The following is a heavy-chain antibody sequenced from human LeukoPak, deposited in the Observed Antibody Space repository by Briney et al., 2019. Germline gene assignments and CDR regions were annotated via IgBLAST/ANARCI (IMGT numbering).Heavy chain of an antibody. CDR3: ARESSGLQLSY. CDR1: GGTFSSYA. V-gene: IGHV1-69*05. D-gene: IGHD6-19*01. Sequence: SVKVSCKASGGTFSSYAISWVRHAPGQGLEWMGGIIPIFGTANYAQKFQGRVTITTDESTSTAYIELSRLTSEDTAVYYCARESSGLQLSYWGQGTLVTVSS. J-gene: IGHJ4*02. CDR2: IIPIFGTA.